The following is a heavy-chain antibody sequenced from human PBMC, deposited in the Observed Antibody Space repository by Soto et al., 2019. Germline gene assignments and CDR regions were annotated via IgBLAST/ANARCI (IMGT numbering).Heavy chain of an antibody. Sequence: QVQLQQWGAGLLKPSETLSLTCAVYGGSFSGYYWSWIRQPPGKGLEWIGEINHSGSTNYNPSLKSRVTISVDTSKNQFSLKLSSVTAADTAVYYCARAWTHYYDSSGYFRSSGTDAFDIWGQGTMVTVSS. CDR2: INHSGST. CDR1: GGSFSGYY. CDR3: ARAWTHYYDSSGYFRSSGTDAFDI. D-gene: IGHD3-22*01. J-gene: IGHJ3*02. V-gene: IGHV4-34*01.